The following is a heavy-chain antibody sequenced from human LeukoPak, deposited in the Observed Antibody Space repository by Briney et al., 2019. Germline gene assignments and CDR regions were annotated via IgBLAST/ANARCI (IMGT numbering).Heavy chain of an antibody. CDR2: INPSGGST. CDR1: GYTFTSYH. V-gene: IGHV1-46*01. J-gene: IGHJ4*02. Sequence: ASVKVSCKASGYTFTSYHMHWVRQAPGQGLEWMGIINPSGGSTSYAQEFQGRVTMTRDTSTSTVYMELSSLRSEDTAVYYCARTFGVVIAYFDYWGQGTLVTVSS. D-gene: IGHD3-3*01. CDR3: ARTFGVVIAYFDY.